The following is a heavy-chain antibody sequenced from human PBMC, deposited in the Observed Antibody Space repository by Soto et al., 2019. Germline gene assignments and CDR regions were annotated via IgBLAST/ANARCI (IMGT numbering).Heavy chain of an antibody. CDR2: ISYSGYT. Sequence: SETLSLTCTVSGGSISSISNHYCSWIRQPPGKGLEWIGYISYSGYTSYNPSLKSRVTMSLDTSKNQFSLKLSSVTAADTAVYYCARASLRYFDWFDYWGQGTLVTVSS. V-gene: IGHV4-61*01. J-gene: IGHJ4*02. CDR3: ARASLRYFDWFDY. CDR1: GGSISSISNHY. D-gene: IGHD3-9*01.